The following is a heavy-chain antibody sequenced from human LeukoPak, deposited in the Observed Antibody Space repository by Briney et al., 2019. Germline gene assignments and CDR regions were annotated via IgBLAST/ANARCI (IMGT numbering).Heavy chain of an antibody. CDR1: GGTFSSYA. CDR3: ARVDEVATIFSYYYGMDV. CDR2: IIPIFGTA. V-gene: IGHV1-69*13. J-gene: IGHJ6*02. Sequence: APVKVSCKASGGTFSSYAISWVRQAPGQGLEWMGGIIPIFGTANYAQKFQGRVTITADESTSTAYMELSSLRSEDTAVYYCARVDEVATIFSYYYGMDVWGQGTTVTVSS. D-gene: IGHD5-12*01.